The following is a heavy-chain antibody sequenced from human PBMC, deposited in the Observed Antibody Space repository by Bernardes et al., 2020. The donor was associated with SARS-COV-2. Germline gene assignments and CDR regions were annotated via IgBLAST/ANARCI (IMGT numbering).Heavy chain of an antibody. V-gene: IGHV1-2*06. CDR2: INPNSGGT. Sequence: ASVKVSCKASGYTFTGYYMHWVRQAPGQGLEWMGRINPNSGGTNYAQKFQGRVTMTRDTSISTAYMELSRLRSDDTAVYYCARDQGAHCSGGSCPWHLPFDYWGQGTLVTVSS. J-gene: IGHJ4*02. D-gene: IGHD2-15*01. CDR1: GYTFTGYY. CDR3: ARDQGAHCSGGSCPWHLPFDY.